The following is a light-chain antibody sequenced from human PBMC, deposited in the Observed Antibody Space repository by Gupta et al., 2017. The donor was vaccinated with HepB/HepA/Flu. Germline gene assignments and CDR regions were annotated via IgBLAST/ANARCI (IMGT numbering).Light chain of an antibody. Sequence: IVLTQSPGTLSLSPGERATLSCRTSQSVRDSQLAWYQQKPGQAPRLLIYAVSSRATGIPDRVSGSGSGTEFTLTISRREREDFAVYYCQHEDSSTWTFGQGTKVEIK. J-gene: IGKJ1*01. CDR3: QHEDSSTWT. CDR2: AVS. CDR1: QSVRDSQ. V-gene: IGKV3-20*01.